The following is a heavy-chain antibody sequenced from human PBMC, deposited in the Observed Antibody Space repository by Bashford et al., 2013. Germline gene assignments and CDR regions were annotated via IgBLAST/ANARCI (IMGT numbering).Heavy chain of an antibody. V-gene: IGHV1-3*01. CDR1: GYSFTSYA. CDR2: INAGNGNT. D-gene: IGHD3-9*01. Sequence: ASVKVSCKASGYSFTSYAMHWVRPGPGQRLEWMGWINAGNGNTKYSQKFQGRVTITRDTSASTAYMELSSLRSEDTAVYYCARRLLTGPFDYWGQGTLVTVSS. CDR3: ARRLLTGPFDY. J-gene: IGHJ4*02.